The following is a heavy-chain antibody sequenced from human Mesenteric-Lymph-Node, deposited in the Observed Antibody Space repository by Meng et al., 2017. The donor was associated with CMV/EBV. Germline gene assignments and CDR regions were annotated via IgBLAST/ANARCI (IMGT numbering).Heavy chain of an antibody. CDR1: GFTFSSYA. V-gene: IGHV3-23*01. Sequence: GESLKISCAASGFTFSSYAMSWVRQAPGKGLEWVSAISGSGGSTYYADSVKGRFTISRDNSKNTLYLQMNSLRAEDTAVYYCAKGGYGSGTYPHYYGMDVWGQGTTVTVSS. J-gene: IGHJ6*02. D-gene: IGHD3-10*01. CDR3: AKGGYGSGTYPHYYGMDV. CDR2: ISGSGGST.